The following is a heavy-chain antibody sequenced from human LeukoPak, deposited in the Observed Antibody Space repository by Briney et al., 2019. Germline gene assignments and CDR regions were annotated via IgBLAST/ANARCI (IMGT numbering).Heavy chain of an antibody. CDR1: GGSISSYY. V-gene: IGHV4-59*01. D-gene: IGHD6-19*01. CDR3: ARSRNSSGWYVVDY. CDR2: IYYSGST. J-gene: IGHJ4*02. Sequence: PSETLSLTCTVSGGSISSYYWSWIRQPPGKGLEWIGYIYYSGSTNYSPSLKSRVTISVDTSKNQFSLKLSSVTAADTAVYYCARSRNSSGWYVVDYWGQGTLVTVSS.